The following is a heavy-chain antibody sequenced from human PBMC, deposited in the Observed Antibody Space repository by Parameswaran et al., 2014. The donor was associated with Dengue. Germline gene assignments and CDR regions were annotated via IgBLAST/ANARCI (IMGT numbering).Heavy chain of an antibody. Sequence: WIRQPPGKGLEWVGRIKSKTDGGTTDYAAPVKGRFTISRDDSKNTLYLQMNSLKTEDTAVYYCTTIITMIVVVTPRAHTYMDVWGKGTTVTVS. CDR3: TTIITMIVVVTPRAHTYMDV. D-gene: IGHD3-22*01. V-gene: IGHV3-15*01. J-gene: IGHJ6*03. CDR2: IKSKTDGGTT.